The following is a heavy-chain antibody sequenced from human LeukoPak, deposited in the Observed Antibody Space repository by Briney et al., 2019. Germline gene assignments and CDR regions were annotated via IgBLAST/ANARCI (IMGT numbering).Heavy chain of an antibody. CDR1: GFTFSSYA. CDR3: AKADRDIVVVPDAYFDF. D-gene: IGHD2-2*01. J-gene: IGHJ4*02. V-gene: IGHV3-23*01. Sequence: KPGGSLRLSCAASGFTFSSYAMRWVRQAPGKGLEWVSAISGSGGSTFYADSVKGRVTISRDNSKNTLYLQMNSLRADDTAVYYCAKADRDIVVVPDAYFDFWGQGTLVTVSS. CDR2: ISGSGGST.